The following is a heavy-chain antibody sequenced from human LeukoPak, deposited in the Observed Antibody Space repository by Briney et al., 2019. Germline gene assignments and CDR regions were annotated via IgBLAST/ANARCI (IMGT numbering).Heavy chain of an antibody. Sequence: ASVKVSCKASGGTFSSYAISWVRQAPGQGLEWMGGIIPIFGTANCAQKFQGRVTMTTDTSTSTAYMELRSLRSDDTAVYYCARDGVYCSSTSCYTVSAFDIWGQGTMVTVSS. D-gene: IGHD2-2*02. CDR2: IIPIFGTA. CDR1: GGTFSSYA. J-gene: IGHJ3*02. V-gene: IGHV1-69*05. CDR3: ARDGVYCSSTSCYTVSAFDI.